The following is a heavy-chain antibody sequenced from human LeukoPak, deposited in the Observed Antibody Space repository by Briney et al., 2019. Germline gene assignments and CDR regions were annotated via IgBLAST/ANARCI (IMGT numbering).Heavy chain of an antibody. D-gene: IGHD2-15*01. J-gene: IGHJ4*02. CDR3: ARVRGSSLPTRGYCSGGSCPSRYYFDY. V-gene: IGHV4-34*01. CDR2: INHSGST. Sequence: PSETLSLTCAVYGGSFSGYYWSWIRQPPGKGLEWIGEINHSGSTNYNPSLKSRVTISVDTSKNQFSLKPSSVTAADTAVYYCARVRGSSLPTRGYCSGGSCPSRYYFDYWGQGTLVTVSS. CDR1: GGSFSGYY.